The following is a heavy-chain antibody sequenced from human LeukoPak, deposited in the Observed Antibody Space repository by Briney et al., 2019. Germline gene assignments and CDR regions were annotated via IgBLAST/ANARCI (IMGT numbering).Heavy chain of an antibody. Sequence: GGSLRLSCAASGFTFSSYSMNWVRQAPGKGLEWVSSISSSSSYIYYADSVKGRFTISRDNAKNSLYLQMNSLRAEDTAVYYCARAPFPIVGATKGDYRGQGTLVTVSS. CDR2: ISSSSSYI. CDR1: GFTFSSYS. D-gene: IGHD1-26*01. CDR3: ARAPFPIVGATKGDY. V-gene: IGHV3-21*01. J-gene: IGHJ4*02.